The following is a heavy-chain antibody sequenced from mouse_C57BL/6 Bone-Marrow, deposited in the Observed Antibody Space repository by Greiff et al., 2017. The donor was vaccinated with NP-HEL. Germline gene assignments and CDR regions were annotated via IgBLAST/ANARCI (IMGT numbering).Heavy chain of an antibody. J-gene: IGHJ3*01. CDR2: ISNGGGST. CDR3: ARGYGSSPPWFAY. V-gene: IGHV5-12*01. CDR1: GFTFSDYY. D-gene: IGHD1-1*01. Sequence: EVKVVESGGGLVQPGGSLKLSCAASGFTFSDYYMYWVRQTPEKRLEWVAYISNGGGSTYYPDTVKGRFTISRDNAKNTLYLQMSRLKSEDTAMYYCARGYGSSPPWFAYWGQGTLVTVSA.